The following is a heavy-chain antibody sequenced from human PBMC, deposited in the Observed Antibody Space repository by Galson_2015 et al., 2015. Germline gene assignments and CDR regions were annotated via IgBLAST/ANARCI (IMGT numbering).Heavy chain of an antibody. V-gene: IGHV3-13*01. J-gene: IGHJ6*02. Sequence: SLRLSCAASGFTFSSYDMHWVRQVLGKGLEWVSAIGTVGDTYYLASVKGRFTISRENAKNSLYLQMNSLRAGDTAVYYCARVGAPTSGVYGMDAWGQGTTVTVSS. CDR2: IGTVGDT. CDR3: ARVGAPTSGVYGMDA. D-gene: IGHD2-2*01. CDR1: GFTFSSYD.